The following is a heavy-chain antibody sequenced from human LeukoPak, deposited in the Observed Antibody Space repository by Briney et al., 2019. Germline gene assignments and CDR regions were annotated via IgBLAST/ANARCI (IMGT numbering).Heavy chain of an antibody. CDR3: ARVAGGYSYGYEDY. D-gene: IGHD5-18*01. CDR2: ISVYSGNT. CDR1: GYTFTSNG. Sequence: ASVKVSRKASGYTFTSNGISWLRQAPGQGLAWVGWISVYSGNTNYAQDLQGRVTMTTDTAARTAYMELRSLRSDDTAMYYCARVAGGYSYGYEDYWGQGTLVTVSS. J-gene: IGHJ4*02. V-gene: IGHV1-18*01.